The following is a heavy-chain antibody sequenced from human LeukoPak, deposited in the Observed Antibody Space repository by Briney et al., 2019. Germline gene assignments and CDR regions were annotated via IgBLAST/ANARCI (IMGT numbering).Heavy chain of an antibody. CDR1: GGSFSGYH. CDR2: INHSGST. V-gene: IGHV4-34*01. D-gene: IGHD3-3*01. Sequence: PSETLSLTCAVYGGSFSGYHWSWIRQPPGKGLEWIGEINHSGSTNYNPSLKSRVTISVDTSKNQFSLKLSSVTAADTAVYYCARGHQYYDFWSGYHFFDYWGQGTLVTVSS. CDR3: ARGHQYYDFWSGYHFFDY. J-gene: IGHJ4*02.